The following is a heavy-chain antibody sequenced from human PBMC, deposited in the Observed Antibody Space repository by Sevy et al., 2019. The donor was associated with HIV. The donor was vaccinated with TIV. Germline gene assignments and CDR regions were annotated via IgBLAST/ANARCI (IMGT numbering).Heavy chain of an antibody. CDR2: ISSSGSSM. Sequence: GGSLRLSCAASGFTFNNYNFNWVRQAPGKGLEWLSHISSSGSSMYYADSVKGRFTISRDNAKNSLYLQMNSLRAEDTAVYYCARGGRRIDVYNRKDAFDIWGQGTMVTVSS. CDR3: ARGGRRIDVYNRKDAFDI. V-gene: IGHV3-48*03. J-gene: IGHJ3*02. CDR1: GFTFNNYN. D-gene: IGHD1-20*01.